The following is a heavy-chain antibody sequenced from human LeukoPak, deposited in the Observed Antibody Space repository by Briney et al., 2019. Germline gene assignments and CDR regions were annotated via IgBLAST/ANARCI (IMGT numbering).Heavy chain of an antibody. Sequence: ASVKVSCKASGYTFTGYYMHWVRQAPGQGLEWMGRINPNSGGTNYAQKFQGRVTMTRDTSISTAYMELSRLRSDDTAVYYCAVAGYSSSWALAAFDIWGQGTMVIVSS. J-gene: IGHJ3*02. CDR3: AVAGYSSSWALAAFDI. V-gene: IGHV1-2*06. CDR1: GYTFTGYY. CDR2: INPNSGGT. D-gene: IGHD6-13*01.